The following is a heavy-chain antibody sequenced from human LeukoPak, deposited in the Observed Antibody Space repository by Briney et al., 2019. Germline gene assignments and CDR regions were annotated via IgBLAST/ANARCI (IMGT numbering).Heavy chain of an antibody. J-gene: IGHJ4*02. CDR2: ISSDGNSK. D-gene: IGHD3-10*01. CDR1: GFTFSSYA. V-gene: IGHV3-30-3*01. CDR3: VRDGAVVLLAD. Sequence: GGSLRLSCATSGFTFSSYAMHWVRQAPGKGLEWVAFISSDGNSKYYADSVKGRFTISRDNSRNTLYLRMNSLRPEDTAVYYCVRDGAVVLLADWGQGTLVTVSS.